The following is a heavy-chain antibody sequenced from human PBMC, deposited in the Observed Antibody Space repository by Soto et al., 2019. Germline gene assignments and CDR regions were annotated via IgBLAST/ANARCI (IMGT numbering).Heavy chain of an antibody. CDR2: ISWNSGDI. D-gene: IGHD2-2*03. CDR1: GFSFGAYG. CDR3: AKDNDLDRNGPFDY. V-gene: IGHV3-9*01. Sequence: EVQLVESGGGSVQPGRSLRLSCAASGFSFGAYGMHWVRQGPGEGLEWVSGISWNSGDIYYADFVKGRFTISRDNAKRSLYLQMNRLRTEDTALYCCAKDNDLDRNGPFDYWGQGILVTVSS. J-gene: IGHJ4*02.